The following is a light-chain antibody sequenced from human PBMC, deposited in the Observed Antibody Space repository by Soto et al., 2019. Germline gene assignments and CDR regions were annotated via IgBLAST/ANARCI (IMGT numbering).Light chain of an antibody. CDR1: QSVSSY. Sequence: EIVLTQSPATLSLSPGERATLSCRASQSVSSYFAWYQQKPGQAPRLLIYDASNRATGIPARFSGSGSGTNFTITIGGIEPEDFAVYYCQQRVAWPITFGQGTRLEIK. V-gene: IGKV3-11*01. J-gene: IGKJ5*01. CDR2: DAS. CDR3: QQRVAWPIT.